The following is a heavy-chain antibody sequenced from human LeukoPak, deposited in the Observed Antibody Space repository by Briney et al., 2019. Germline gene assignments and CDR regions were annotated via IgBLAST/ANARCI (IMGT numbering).Heavy chain of an antibody. CDR2: ISQDVSQR. CDR3: VRGYRNQWELWA. V-gene: IGHV3-7*01. CDR1: GFTFRNFW. D-gene: IGHD1-26*01. J-gene: IGHJ5*02. Sequence: PGGSLRLSCSASGFTFRNFWMTWVRQVPGKGLEWVANISQDVSQRYYVDSLKDRFTISRDNAKSSLYLQMNSLTPEDTGIYYCVRGYRNQWELWAWGQGTLVTVSS.